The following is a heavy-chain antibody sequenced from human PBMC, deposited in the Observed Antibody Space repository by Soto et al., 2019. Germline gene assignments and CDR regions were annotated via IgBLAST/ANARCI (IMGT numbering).Heavy chain of an antibody. V-gene: IGHV1-46*01. Sequence: ASVKVSCKASGYTFTSYYMHWVRQAPGQGLEWMGIINPSGGSTSYAQKFQGRVTMTRDTSTSTVYMELSSLRSEDTAVYYCARRGVGSSWRRKALYYYYSMDVGGKGPTVPVSS. J-gene: IGHJ6*03. CDR3: ARRGVGSSWRRKALYYYYSMDV. CDR1: GYTFTSYY. D-gene: IGHD6-13*01. CDR2: INPSGGST.